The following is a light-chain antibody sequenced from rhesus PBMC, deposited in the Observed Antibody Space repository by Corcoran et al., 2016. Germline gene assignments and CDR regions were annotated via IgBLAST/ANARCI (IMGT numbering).Light chain of an antibody. CDR1: QGISNW. CDR2: RAY. J-gene: IGKJ1*01. Sequence: DIQMTQSPSSLSASVGDRVTITCRASQGISNWLAWYQQKPGEAPKLLIDRAYNLETGVPSRVSGSGSVTNFTLTISIRQPEDIATYYCQQHDNSPTFGQGTKVEIK. CDR3: QQHDNSPT. V-gene: IGKV1-69*01.